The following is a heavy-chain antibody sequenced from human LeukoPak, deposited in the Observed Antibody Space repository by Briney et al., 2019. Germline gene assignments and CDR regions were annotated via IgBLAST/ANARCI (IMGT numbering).Heavy chain of an antibody. V-gene: IGHV3-11*06. CDR1: GFTFSDHY. CDR2: ISSTSIYT. J-gene: IGHJ5*02. CDR3: ARGGRIAMVRGNWFDP. Sequence: SGGSLRLSCAASGFTFSDHYMNWIRQAPGKGLEWASYISSTSIYTDYTDSVKGRFTISRDNAKNSLYLQMNSLRAEDTAVYYCARGGRIAMVRGNWFDPWGQGTLVTVSS. D-gene: IGHD3-10*01.